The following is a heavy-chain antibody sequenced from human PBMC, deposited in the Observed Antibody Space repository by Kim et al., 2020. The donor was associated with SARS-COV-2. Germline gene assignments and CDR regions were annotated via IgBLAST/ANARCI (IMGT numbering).Heavy chain of an antibody. J-gene: IGHJ4*02. V-gene: IGHV3-30*18. CDR3: AKDRRDLEDLDY. D-gene: IGHD2-15*01. Sequence: GGSLRLSCAASGFTFSSYGMHWVRQAPGKGLEWVAVISYDGSNKYYADSVKGRFTISRDNSKNTLYLQMNSLRAEDTAVYYCAKDRRDLEDLDYWGQGTLVTVSS. CDR2: ISYDGSNK. CDR1: GFTFSSYG.